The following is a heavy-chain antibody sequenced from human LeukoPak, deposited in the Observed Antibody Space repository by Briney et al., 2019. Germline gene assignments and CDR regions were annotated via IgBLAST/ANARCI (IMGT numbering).Heavy chain of an antibody. CDR3: ARGAHRRDDYGGFFDY. CDR2: ISSSGSTI. J-gene: IGHJ4*02. CDR1: GFTFSSYE. D-gene: IGHD4-23*01. V-gene: IGHV3-48*03. Sequence: PGGSLRLSCAASGFTFSSYEMNWVRQAPGKGLEWVSYISSSGSTIYYADSVKGRFTISRDNSKNTLYLEMNSLRPEDTALYYCARGAHRRDDYGGFFDYWGQGTLVTVSS.